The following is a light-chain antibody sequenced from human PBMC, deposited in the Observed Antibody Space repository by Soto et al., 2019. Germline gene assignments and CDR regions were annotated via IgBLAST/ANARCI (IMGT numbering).Light chain of an antibody. Sequence: DIQMTQSPSTLSASVGDRVTITCRASQTINSWLAWYQQKPGKAPKVLIFDASSLKTGVPSRFSGSGSGTEFTLTFSNLQPDDFATYYCQQYDSYSSGPFGQGTKVEIK. V-gene: IGKV1-5*01. J-gene: IGKJ1*01. CDR1: QTINSW. CDR2: DAS. CDR3: QQYDSYSSGP.